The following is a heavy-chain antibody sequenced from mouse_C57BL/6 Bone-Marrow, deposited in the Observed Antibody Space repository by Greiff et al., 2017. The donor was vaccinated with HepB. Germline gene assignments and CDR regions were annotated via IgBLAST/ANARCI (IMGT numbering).Heavy chain of an antibody. CDR2: INPSSGYT. J-gene: IGHJ3*01. V-gene: IGHV1-7*01. CDR3: ARLGYYGSSHQAWFAY. CDR1: GYTFTSYW. Sequence: QVQLKESGAELAKPGASVKMSCKASGYTFTSYWMHWVKQRPGQGLEWIGYINPSSGYTKYNQKFKDKATLTADKSSSTAYMQLSSLTYEDSAVYYCARLGYYGSSHQAWFAYWGQGTLVTVSA. D-gene: IGHD1-1*01.